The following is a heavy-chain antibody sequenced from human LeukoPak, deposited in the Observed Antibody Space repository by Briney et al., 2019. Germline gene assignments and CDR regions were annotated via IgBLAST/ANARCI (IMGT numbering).Heavy chain of an antibody. J-gene: IGHJ4*02. D-gene: IGHD6-6*01. V-gene: IGHV4-39*07. CDR3: ARDRSVGVLPAPPFDF. CDR2: IFYSGST. CDR1: GGSISSSNY. Sequence: SETLSLTCTVSGGSISSSNYWGWIRQPPGKGLEWIGSIFYSGSTYYNPSLKSRLTISADTSKNQFSLTLTSVTAADTAVYYCARDRSVGVLPAPPFDFWGQGTLVTVSS.